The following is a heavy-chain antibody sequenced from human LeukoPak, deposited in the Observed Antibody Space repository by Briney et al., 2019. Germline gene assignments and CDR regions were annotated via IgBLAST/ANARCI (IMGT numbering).Heavy chain of an antibody. Sequence: GGSLRLSCAASGFTFSSYGMHWVRQAPGKGLEWVAFIRYDGSNKYYADSVKGRFTISRDNSKNTLYLQMNSLRAEDTAVYYCAKQKGLIGDYGSGWFDPWGQGTLVTVSS. V-gene: IGHV3-30*02. CDR1: GFTFSSYG. D-gene: IGHD4-17*01. CDR2: IRYDGSNK. CDR3: AKQKGLIGDYGSGWFDP. J-gene: IGHJ5*02.